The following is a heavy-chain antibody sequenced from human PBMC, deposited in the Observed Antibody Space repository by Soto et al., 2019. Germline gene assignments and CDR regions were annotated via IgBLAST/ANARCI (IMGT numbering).Heavy chain of an antibody. CDR3: AKGTITMVRGELNWFDP. D-gene: IGHD3-10*01. CDR2: ISGSGGST. J-gene: IGHJ5*02. Sequence: GALRVSCSASGFTFSSYAMSGVRQAAGKGLEWVSAISGSGGSTYYADSVKGRFTISRDNSKNTLYLQMNSLRAEDTAVYYCAKGTITMVRGELNWFDPWGQGTLVTVYS. V-gene: IGHV3-23*01. CDR1: GFTFSSYA.